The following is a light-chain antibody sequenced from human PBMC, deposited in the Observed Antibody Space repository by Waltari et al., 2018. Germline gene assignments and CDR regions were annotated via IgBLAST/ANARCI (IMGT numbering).Light chain of an antibody. J-gene: IGLJ3*02. CDR2: DVN. Sequence: QSALTQPPSASGSPGQSVTISCTGTTSDVGTYNYVSWYQQRPGEVPKLIIYDVNKRHSGVPDRCSGSKSGNTASLTVSGLQAEDEGDYDCTSYVGSSDFVMFGGGTKLTVL. CDR3: TSYVGSSDFVM. CDR1: TSDVGTYNY. V-gene: IGLV2-8*01.